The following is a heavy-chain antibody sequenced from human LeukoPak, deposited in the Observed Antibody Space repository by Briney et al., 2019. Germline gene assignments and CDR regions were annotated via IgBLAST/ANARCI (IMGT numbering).Heavy chain of an antibody. Sequence: GASVKVSCKASGYTFTSYGISWVRQAPGQGLEWMGWISAYNGNTNYAQKLQGRVTMTTDTSTSTAYMELRSLRSDDTAVYYCARVPGVDYYYYGMDVWGQGTTVTVSS. D-gene: IGHD2-15*01. CDR2: ISAYNGNT. J-gene: IGHJ6*02. CDR1: GYTFTSYG. V-gene: IGHV1-18*01. CDR3: ARVPGVDYYYYGMDV.